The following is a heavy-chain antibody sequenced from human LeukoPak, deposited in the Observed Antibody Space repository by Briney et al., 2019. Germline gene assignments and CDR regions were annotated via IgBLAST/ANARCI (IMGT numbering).Heavy chain of an antibody. Sequence: SETLALTCTVSGVSISSYYWSCVRQPPGKGLEGIGYLYYTGSTNNNPSLKSRVTKSVDTSKNQFSLKLSSVTAADTAVYYCARHLGRGGYNSHYYYGMDVWGQGTSVTVSS. V-gene: IGHV4-59*08. D-gene: IGHD5-24*01. CDR3: ARHLGRGGYNSHYYYGMDV. CDR2: LYYTGST. CDR1: GVSISSYY. J-gene: IGHJ6*02.